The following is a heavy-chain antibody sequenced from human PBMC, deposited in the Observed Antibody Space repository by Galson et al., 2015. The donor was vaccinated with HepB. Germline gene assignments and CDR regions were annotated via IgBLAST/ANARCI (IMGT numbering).Heavy chain of an antibody. Sequence: SLRLSCAASGFTFSSYAMSWVRQAPGKGLEWVGRIKSKTDGGTTDYAAPVKGRFTISRDDSKNTLYLQMNSLKTEDTAVYYCTTVYYDSSGYGWGQGTLVTVSS. CDR2: IKSKTDGGTT. CDR3: TTVYYDSSGYG. V-gene: IGHV3-15*01. D-gene: IGHD3-22*01. CDR1: GFTFSSYA. J-gene: IGHJ4*02.